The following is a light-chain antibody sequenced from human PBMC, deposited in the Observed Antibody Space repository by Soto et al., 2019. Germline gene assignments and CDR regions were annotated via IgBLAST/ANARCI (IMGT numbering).Light chain of an antibody. CDR2: DAS. CDR1: QSVSSN. CDR3: QQYNNWWT. Sequence: EIVMTQSPATLSVSPGERATLSCRASQSVSSNLAWYQQKPGQAPGLLMYDASTRATGIPARFSGSGSGTEFSLTISSLQSEDFAVYYCQQYNNWWTFGQGTKVEIK. V-gene: IGKV3-15*01. J-gene: IGKJ1*01.